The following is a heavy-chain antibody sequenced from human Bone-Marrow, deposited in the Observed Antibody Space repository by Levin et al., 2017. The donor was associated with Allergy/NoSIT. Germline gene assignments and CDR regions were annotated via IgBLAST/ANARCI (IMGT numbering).Heavy chain of an antibody. CDR1: GFTFSIYW. CDR3: SGTLTPTSRFDP. Sequence: GESLKISCAASGFTFSIYWMHWVRQAPGRGLEWVARINTDGTTTNYAGSVRGQFTISRDNAENMVYLQMNSLRGEDTAVYYCSGTLTPTSRFDPWGQGTRVTVSS. J-gene: IGHJ5*02. CDR2: INTDGTTT. V-gene: IGHV3-74*01.